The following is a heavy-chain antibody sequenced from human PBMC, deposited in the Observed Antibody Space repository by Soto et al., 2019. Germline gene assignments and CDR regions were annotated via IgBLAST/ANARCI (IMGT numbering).Heavy chain of an antibody. CDR2: IYYSGST. CDR3: ARGRTSSPTPGDY. V-gene: IGHV4-31*03. CDR1: GGSISSGGYY. J-gene: IGHJ4*02. Sequence: QVQLQESGPGLVKPSQTLSLTCTVSGGSISSGGYYWSWIRQHPGKGLEWIGSIYYSGSTYYNPSLKSRVTXSXDXXKTQFSLKLSSVTAADTAVYYCARGRTSSPTPGDYWGQGTLVTVSS. D-gene: IGHD2-2*01.